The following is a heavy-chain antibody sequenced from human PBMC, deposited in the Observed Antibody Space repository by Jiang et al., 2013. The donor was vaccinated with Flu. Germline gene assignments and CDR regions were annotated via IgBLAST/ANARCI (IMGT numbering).Heavy chain of an antibody. CDR3: AHWYYYDSSGYYHGMYFDY. CDR2: IYWDDDK. V-gene: IGHV2-5*06. D-gene: IGHD3-22*01. J-gene: IGHJ4*02. Sequence: NPTQTLTVTCTFSGFSLSTSGVGVGWIRQPPGKALEWLALIYWDDDKRYSPSLKSRLTITKDTSKNQVVLTMTNMDPVDTATYYCAHWYYYDSSGYYHGMYFDYWGQGTLVIVSS. CDR1: GFSLSTSGVG.